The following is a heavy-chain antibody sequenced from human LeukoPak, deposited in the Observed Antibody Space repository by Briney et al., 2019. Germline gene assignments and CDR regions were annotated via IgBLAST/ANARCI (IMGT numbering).Heavy chain of an antibody. CDR1: GFTFSSRW. J-gene: IGHJ4*02. D-gene: IGHD4-17*01. Sequence: GGSLELSCAASGFTFSSRWMGWVRQAPGKGLEWVANIRNDGLTQYYLDSVKDRFTISRDNAKDSLSLQMNSLRAEDTAVYFCARHGDYCFDLWGQGTLVTVSS. V-gene: IGHV3-7*01. CDR2: IRNDGLTQ. CDR3: ARHGDYCFDL.